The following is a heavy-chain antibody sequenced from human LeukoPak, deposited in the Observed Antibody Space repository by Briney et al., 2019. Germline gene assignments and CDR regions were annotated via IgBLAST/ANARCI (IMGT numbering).Heavy chain of an antibody. CDR3: ARPPHY. CDR1: GGSISSYY. Sequence: SETLSLTCTVSGGSISSYYWSWIRQPPGKGLEWIGYIYYSGSTNYNPSLKSRVTISVDTSKNQFSLKLSSVTAADTAVYYCARPPHYWGQGTLVTVSS. CDR2: IYYSGST. V-gene: IGHV4-59*01. J-gene: IGHJ4*02.